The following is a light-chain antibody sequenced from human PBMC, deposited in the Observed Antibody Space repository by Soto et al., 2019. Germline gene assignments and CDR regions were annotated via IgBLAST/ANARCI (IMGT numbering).Light chain of an antibody. V-gene: IGLV2-14*01. CDR3: SSYTSSGTRV. J-gene: IGLJ1*01. CDR1: TSDVGGYNF. CDR2: EVS. Sequence: QSVLTQPASVSGSPGQSITISCTGTTSDVGGYNFVSWYQLHPGKAPKLMIFEVSNRPSGVSNRFSGSKSGNTASLTISGLQAQDEADYYCSSYTSSGTRVFGTGTKLPVL.